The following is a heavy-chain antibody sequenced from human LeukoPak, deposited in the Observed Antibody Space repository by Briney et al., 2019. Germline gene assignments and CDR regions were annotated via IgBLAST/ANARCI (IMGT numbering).Heavy chain of an antibody. J-gene: IGHJ5*02. D-gene: IGHD3-10*01. CDR1: GFTFSSYA. Sequence: GGSLRLSCAASGFTFSSYAMSWVRQAPGKGLEWVSAISGSGGSTYYADSVKGRFTISRDNSKNTLYLQMNSLRAEDTAVHYCAKDREGGSRLRGWFDPWGQGTLVTVSS. CDR2: ISGSGGST. CDR3: AKDREGGSRLRGWFDP. V-gene: IGHV3-23*01.